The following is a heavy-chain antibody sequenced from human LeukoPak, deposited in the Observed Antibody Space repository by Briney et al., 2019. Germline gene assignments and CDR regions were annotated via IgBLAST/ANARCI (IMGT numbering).Heavy chain of an antibody. Sequence: GGSLRLSCAASGFTFSSYSMNWVRQAPGKGLEWVSAISGSGGSTYYADSVKGRFTISRDNSKNTLYLQMNSLRAEDTAVYYCAKEMGSSTSWVCDYWGQGTLVTVSS. D-gene: IGHD2-2*01. CDR1: GFTFSSYS. CDR2: ISGSGGST. J-gene: IGHJ4*02. V-gene: IGHV3-23*01. CDR3: AKEMGSSTSWVCDY.